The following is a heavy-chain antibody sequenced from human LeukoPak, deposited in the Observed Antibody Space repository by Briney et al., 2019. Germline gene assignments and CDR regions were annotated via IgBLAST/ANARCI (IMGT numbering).Heavy chain of an antibody. CDR1: GYSISSGYY. CDR3: TRVYCSGDSCYHFDY. J-gene: IGHJ4*02. D-gene: IGHD2-15*01. V-gene: IGHV4-38-2*01. CDR2: LYHSGST. Sequence: PSETLSLTCAVSGYSISSGYYWGWIRQPPGKGREWIGSLYHSGSTFCNPSLKSRVTMSVDTSKNQFSLKLSSVTAADTAVYYCTRVYCSGDSCYHFDYWGQGTLVTVSS.